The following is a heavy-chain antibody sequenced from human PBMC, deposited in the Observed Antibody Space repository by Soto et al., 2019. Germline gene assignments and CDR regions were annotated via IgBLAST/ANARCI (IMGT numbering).Heavy chain of an antibody. D-gene: IGHD3-10*02. Sequence: SGAVGLSGVVAGGGISGNVWWSLVRQHPGKGLQWIGEIYHDGSTNYNPSLKSRVTISVDKSKNQFSLKLYSMTAADTAVYFCARGYSYVRGFVYWGQG. CDR1: GGGISGNVW. CDR3: ARGYSYVRGFVY. J-gene: IGHJ4*02. CDR2: IYHDGST. V-gene: IGHV4-4*02.